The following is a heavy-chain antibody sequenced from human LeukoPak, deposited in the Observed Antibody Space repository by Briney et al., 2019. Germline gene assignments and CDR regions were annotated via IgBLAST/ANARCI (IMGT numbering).Heavy chain of an antibody. CDR2: INPSGGST. J-gene: IGHJ5*02. Sequence: GASVKVSCKASGYTFTSYYMHWVRQAPGQGLERMGIINPSGGSTSYAQKFQGRVTMTRDTSTSTVYMELSSLRSEDTAVYYCARDPFCSSTSCYLRPANWFDPWGQGTLVTVSS. CDR3: ARDPFCSSTSCYLRPANWFDP. CDR1: GYTFTSYY. V-gene: IGHV1-46*01. D-gene: IGHD2-2*01.